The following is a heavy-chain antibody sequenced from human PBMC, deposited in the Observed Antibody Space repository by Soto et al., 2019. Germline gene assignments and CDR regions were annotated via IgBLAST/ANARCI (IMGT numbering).Heavy chain of an antibody. J-gene: IGHJ1*01. D-gene: IGHD6-13*01. V-gene: IGHV1-18*01. CDR2: ISAYNGNT. Sequence: GASVKVSCKASGYTFTSYGISWVRQAPGQGLEWMGWISAYNGNTNYAQKLQGRVTMTTDTSTSTAYMELRSLRSDDTAVYYCARASAAAGTMLFEYFQHWGQGTLVTVSS. CDR3: ARASAAAGTMLFEYFQH. CDR1: GYTFTSYG.